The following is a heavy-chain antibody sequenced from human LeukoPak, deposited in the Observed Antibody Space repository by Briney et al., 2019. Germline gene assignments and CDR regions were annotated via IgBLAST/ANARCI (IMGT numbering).Heavy chain of an antibody. V-gene: IGHV4-59*08. Sequence: PSETLSLTCTVSGGSISGYYWSWIRLPPGKGLEYIGYIYYSGSANYNPSLKSRVTISVDTSKNQFSLKLSSVTAADTAVYYCARHFRAFDVWGQGTMVTVSS. CDR1: GGSISGYY. J-gene: IGHJ3*01. CDR3: ARHFRAFDV. CDR2: IYYSGSA. D-gene: IGHD2/OR15-2a*01.